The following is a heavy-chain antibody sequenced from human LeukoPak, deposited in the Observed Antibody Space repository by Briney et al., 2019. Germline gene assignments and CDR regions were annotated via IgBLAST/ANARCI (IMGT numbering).Heavy chain of an antibody. CDR1: GFTFSSYA. V-gene: IGHV3-30-3*01. D-gene: IGHD3-10*01. CDR3: ARAWKRLLLWFGGLDY. CDR2: ISYDGSNK. J-gene: IGHJ4*02. Sequence: GGSLRLSCAASGFTFSSYAMHWVRQAPGKGLEWVAVISYDGSNKYYADSVKGRFTISRDNSKNTLYLQMTSLRAEDTAVYYCARAWKRLLLWFGGLDYWGQGTLVTVSS.